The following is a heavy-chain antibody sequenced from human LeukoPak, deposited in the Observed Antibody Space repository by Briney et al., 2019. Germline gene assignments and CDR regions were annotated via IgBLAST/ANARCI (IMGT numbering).Heavy chain of an antibody. CDR3: ARDSGNALYYFDY. Sequence: GGSLRLSCAASGFTFSSFAIHWVRQAPGKGLEYVSAVSSSASSTYYADSVKGRFTISRDNSKNTLYLQMGSLRAEDTAVYYCARDSGNALYYFDYWGQGTLVSVSS. V-gene: IGHV3-64*02. J-gene: IGHJ4*02. CDR2: VSSSASST. CDR1: GFTFSSFA. D-gene: IGHD2-8*01.